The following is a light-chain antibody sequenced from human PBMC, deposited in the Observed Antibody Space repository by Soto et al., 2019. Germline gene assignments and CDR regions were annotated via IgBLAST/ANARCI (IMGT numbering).Light chain of an antibody. CDR1: QIISSW. CDR2: KAS. Sequence: DIQLTQSPSTLSASVGDRVTITCRASQIISSWLAWYQQKPGKAPKLLVYKASSLESGVPSRFSGSGSGTEFTLTISTLQPDDFATYYCQQYEAYPLTFGGGTKVEI. V-gene: IGKV1-5*03. CDR3: QQYEAYPLT. J-gene: IGKJ4*01.